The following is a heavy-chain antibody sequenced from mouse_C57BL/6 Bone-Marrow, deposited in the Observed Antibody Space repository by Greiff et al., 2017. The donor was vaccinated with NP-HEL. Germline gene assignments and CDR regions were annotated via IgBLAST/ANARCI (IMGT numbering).Heavy chain of an antibody. CDR1: GFTFSSYG. V-gene: IGHV5-6*02. CDR2: ISSGGSYT. D-gene: IGHD1-1*01. J-gene: IGHJ2*01. Sequence: DVKLVESGGDLVKPGGSLKLSCAASGFTFSSYGMSWVRQTPDKRLEWVATISSGGSYTYYPDSVKGRFTISRDNAKNTLYLQMSSLKSEDTAMYYCARRFYYYGSSSFDYWGQGTTLTVSS. CDR3: ARRFYYYGSSSFDY.